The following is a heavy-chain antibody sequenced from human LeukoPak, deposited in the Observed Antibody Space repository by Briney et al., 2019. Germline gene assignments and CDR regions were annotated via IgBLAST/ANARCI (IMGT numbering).Heavy chain of an antibody. D-gene: IGHD6-13*01. V-gene: IGHV3-30*02. Sequence: GGSLRLSCAASGFTFSSYGMHWVRQAPGKGLEWVAFIRYDGSNKYYADSVKGRFSISRDNSKNTLYLQMNSLRDEDTAVYYCARGGLRQQLVRGDHFDDWGQGTLATVSS. CDR3: ARGGLRQQLVRGDHFDD. CDR2: IRYDGSNK. CDR1: GFTFSSYG. J-gene: IGHJ4*02.